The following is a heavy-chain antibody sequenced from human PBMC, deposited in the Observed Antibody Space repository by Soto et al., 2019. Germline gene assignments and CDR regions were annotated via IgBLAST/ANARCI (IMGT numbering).Heavy chain of an antibody. J-gene: IGHJ3*02. V-gene: IGHV3-48*01. D-gene: IGHD3-22*01. CDR2: ISNTISTI. Sequence: PGESLKISCAASGFTFSSYSMNWVRQAPGKGLEWVSYISNTISTIYYADSVKGRFTISRDNAKNSLCLQMNSLRVEDTAMYYCATTYYYDSSGYYPAFDIWGQGTMVTVSS. CDR1: GFTFSSYS. CDR3: ATTYYYDSSGYYPAFDI.